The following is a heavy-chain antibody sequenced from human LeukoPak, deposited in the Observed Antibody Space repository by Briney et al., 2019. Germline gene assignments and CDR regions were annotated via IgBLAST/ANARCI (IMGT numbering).Heavy chain of an antibody. CDR1: GYTFTSYD. Sequence: ASVKVSCKASGYTFTSYDINWVRQATGQGLEWMGWINPNSGGTNYAQKFQGRVTMTRDTSISTAYMELSRLRSDDTAVYYCARQYQLLIYFDYWGQGTLVTVSS. D-gene: IGHD2-2*01. CDR3: ARQYQLLIYFDY. V-gene: IGHV1-2*02. J-gene: IGHJ4*02. CDR2: INPNSGGT.